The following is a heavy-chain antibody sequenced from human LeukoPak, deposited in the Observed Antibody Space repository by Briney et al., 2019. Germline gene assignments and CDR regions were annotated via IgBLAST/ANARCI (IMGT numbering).Heavy chain of an antibody. Sequence: GGSLRLSCAASGFTFSSYAMHWVRQAPGKGLEWVAVISYDGSNKYYADSVKGRFTISRDNSKNTLYLQMNSLRAEDTAVYYCARGIINQRIAAADPGYFDYWGQGTLVTVSS. J-gene: IGHJ4*02. CDR2: ISYDGSNK. CDR3: ARGIINQRIAAADPGYFDY. D-gene: IGHD6-13*01. CDR1: GFTFSSYA. V-gene: IGHV3-30-3*01.